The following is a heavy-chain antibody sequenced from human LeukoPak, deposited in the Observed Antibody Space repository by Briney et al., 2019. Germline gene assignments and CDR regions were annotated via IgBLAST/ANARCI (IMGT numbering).Heavy chain of an antibody. CDR3: AKGSYGSGTALLDAFDI. J-gene: IGHJ3*02. D-gene: IGHD3-10*01. CDR1: GFTFDDYA. CDR2: ISWNSGSI. Sequence: GGSLRLSCAASGFTFDDYAMHWVRQAPGKGLEWVSGISWNSGSIGYADSVKGRFTISRDNAKNSLYLQMNSLRAEDMALYYCAKGSYGSGTALLDAFDIWGQGTMVTVSS. V-gene: IGHV3-9*03.